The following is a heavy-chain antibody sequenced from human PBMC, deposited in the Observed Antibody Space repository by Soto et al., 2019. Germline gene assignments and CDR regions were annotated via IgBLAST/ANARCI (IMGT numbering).Heavy chain of an antibody. J-gene: IGHJ4*02. CDR3: ASLYSTLFDY. D-gene: IGHD6-13*01. CDR2: ISYDGSNK. V-gene: IGHV3-30-3*01. CDR1: GFTFSSYA. Sequence: QVQLVESGGGVVQPGRSLRLSCAASGFTFSSYAMHWVRQAPGKGLEWVAVISYDGSNKYYAYSVKGRFTISRDNSKNSLYLQMTSLSAEETAVSSCASLYSTLFDYWGRGTLVTVSS.